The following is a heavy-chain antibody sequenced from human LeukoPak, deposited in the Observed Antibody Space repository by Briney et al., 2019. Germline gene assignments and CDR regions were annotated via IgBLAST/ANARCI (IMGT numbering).Heavy chain of an antibody. CDR1: GFTFSSCS. CDR3: ASDESGDPLRY. Sequence: GGSLRLSCAAPGFTFSSCSMNWVRQAPGKGLEWVSTITNSGDYIFYADSVKGRFTISRDNAKNSLYLQMNSLRADDTAVYFCASDESGDPLRYWGQGTPVTVSS. D-gene: IGHD4-17*01. V-gene: IGHV3-21*01. CDR2: ITNSGDYI. J-gene: IGHJ4*02.